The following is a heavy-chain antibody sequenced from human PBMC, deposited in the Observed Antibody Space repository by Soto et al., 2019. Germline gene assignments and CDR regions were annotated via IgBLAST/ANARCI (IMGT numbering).Heavy chain of an antibody. V-gene: IGHV1-3*01. D-gene: IGHD5-18*01. CDR1: GYTFTSYA. Sequence: GASVKVSCKASGYTFTSYAMHWVRQAPGQRLEWMGWINAGNGNTKYSQKFQGRVTITRDTSASTAYMELSSLRSEDTAVYYCASPPVEDQLWSTYAGYWGQGTLVTVSS. CDR3: ASPPVEDQLWSTYAGY. J-gene: IGHJ4*02. CDR2: INAGNGNT.